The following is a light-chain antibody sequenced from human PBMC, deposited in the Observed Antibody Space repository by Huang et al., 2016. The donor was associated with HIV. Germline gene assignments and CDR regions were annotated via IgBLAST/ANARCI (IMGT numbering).Light chain of an antibody. CDR3: MQGTHWPRT. V-gene: IGKV2-30*02. J-gene: IGKJ1*01. Sequence: DVVMTQSPLSLPVTLGQPASISGRSSQSLVHSDGNTYLNWFHQRPGQSPRRLIYKVSNRDSGVPDRFSVSGSGTDFTLKISRVEAEDVGVYYCMQGTHWPRTFGQGTKVEIK. CDR2: KVS. CDR1: QSLVHSDGNTY.